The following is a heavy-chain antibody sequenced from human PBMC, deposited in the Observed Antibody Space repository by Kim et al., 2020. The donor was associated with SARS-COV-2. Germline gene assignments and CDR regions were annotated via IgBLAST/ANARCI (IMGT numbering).Heavy chain of an antibody. CDR3: ARGGRTRYGSGSSHNPFDY. CDR2: INHSGST. J-gene: IGHJ4*02. CDR1: GGSFSGYY. V-gene: IGHV4-34*01. Sequence: SETLSLTCAVYGGSFSGYYWSWIRQPPGKGLEWIGEINHSGSTNYNPSLKSRVTISVDTSKNQFSLKLSSVTAADTAVYYCARGGRTRYGSGSSHNPFDYWGQGTLVTVSS. D-gene: IGHD3-10*01.